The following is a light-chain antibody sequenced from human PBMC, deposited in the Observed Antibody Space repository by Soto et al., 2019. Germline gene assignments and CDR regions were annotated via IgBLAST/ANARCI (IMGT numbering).Light chain of an antibody. Sequence: QSALTQPASVSGSPGQSITISCTGTSSDVGGYNYVSWYQQHTCKAPKLMIYDVSNRPSGVYNRFSGSKSGNTASLTISWLQAEDEADYYCSSYTSSSTYVFGTGTKLTVL. CDR2: DVS. CDR1: SSDVGGYNY. V-gene: IGLV2-14*01. CDR3: SSYTSSSTYV. J-gene: IGLJ1*01.